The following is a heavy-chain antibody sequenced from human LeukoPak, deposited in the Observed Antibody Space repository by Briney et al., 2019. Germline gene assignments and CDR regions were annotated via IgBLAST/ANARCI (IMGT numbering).Heavy chain of an antibody. Sequence: ASVKVSCKASGYIFSNNDINWVRQAPGQGLEWMGIINPSGGSTSYAQKFQGRVTMTRDTSTSTVYMELSSLRSEDTAVYYCARDLAVAVYYFDYWGQGTLVTVSS. CDR2: INPSGGST. D-gene: IGHD6-19*01. CDR3: ARDLAVAVYYFDY. V-gene: IGHV1-46*01. J-gene: IGHJ4*02. CDR1: GYIFSNND.